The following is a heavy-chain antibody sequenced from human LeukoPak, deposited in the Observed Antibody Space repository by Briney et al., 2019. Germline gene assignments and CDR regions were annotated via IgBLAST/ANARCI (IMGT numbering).Heavy chain of an antibody. CDR2: IYYSGST. J-gene: IGHJ4*02. D-gene: IGHD3-22*01. CDR3: ARRHYYDSSGYFWVD. CDR1: GGSISSSGYY. V-gene: IGHV4-39*01. Sequence: PSETLSLTCTVSGGSISSSGYYWGWIRQPPGKGLEWIGSIYYSGSTYYNPSLKSRVTISVDTSKNQFSLKLSSVTAADTAVYYCARRHYYDSSGYFWVDWGQGTLVTVSS.